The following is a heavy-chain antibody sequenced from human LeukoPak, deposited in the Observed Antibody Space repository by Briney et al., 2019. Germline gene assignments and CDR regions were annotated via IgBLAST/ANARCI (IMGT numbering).Heavy chain of an antibody. CDR3: ARESSSGYVSYYYYYYMDV. Sequence: SETLSLTCTVSGGSISSYYWTWIRQPAGKGLEWIGRIYTSGSTNYNPSLKSRVTMSVDTFKNQFSLKLNSVTAADTAVYYCARESSSGYVSYYYYYYMDVWGKGTTVTISS. V-gene: IGHV4-4*07. J-gene: IGHJ6*03. D-gene: IGHD5-12*01. CDR1: GGSISSYY. CDR2: IYTSGST.